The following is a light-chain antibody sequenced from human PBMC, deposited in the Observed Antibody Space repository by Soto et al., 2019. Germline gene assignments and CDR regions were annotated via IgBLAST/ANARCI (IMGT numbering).Light chain of an antibody. CDR2: AAS. CDR3: QQYNIYPWT. V-gene: IGKV1-5*01. CDR1: ESISNW. J-gene: IGKJ1*01. Sequence: DIQITQSPPTLSASLGARVTITCRASESISNWLAWYQQKPGKAPKFLMYAASSLQSEVSSRFSGSGSGTEFTLTISSLQPDDFATYYCQQYNIYPWTFGQGTKVDI.